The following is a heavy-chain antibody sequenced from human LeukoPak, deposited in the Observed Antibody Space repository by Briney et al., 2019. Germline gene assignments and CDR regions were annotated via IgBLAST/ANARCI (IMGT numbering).Heavy chain of an antibody. CDR1: GFTFSSYA. Sequence: GGSLRLSCSASGFTFSSYAMHWVRQAPGKGLEYVSAISSNGGSTNYADSVKDRFTISRDNSKNTLYLQMSSLRAEGTAVYYCAKAGSGSYYKSRSGMDVWGKGTTVIVSS. CDR2: ISSNGGST. CDR3: AKAGSGSYYKSRSGMDV. J-gene: IGHJ6*04. D-gene: IGHD3-10*01. V-gene: IGHV3-64D*06.